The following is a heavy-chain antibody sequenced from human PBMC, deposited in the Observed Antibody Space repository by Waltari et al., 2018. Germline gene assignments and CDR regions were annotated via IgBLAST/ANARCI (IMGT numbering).Heavy chain of an antibody. V-gene: IGHV3-7*01. CDR3: VRNRADY. J-gene: IGHJ4*02. D-gene: IGHD3-10*01. CDR2: IKQDGSEK. Sequence: EVQLVESGGGLVQPGGSLRLSCAASGFPFRTSWMSWVRQTPGKGLEWVANIKQDGSEKYYVDSVKGRFTISRDNAKNSLYLQMNSLRAEDTAVYSCVRNRADYWGQGTLGTVSS. CDR1: GFPFRTSW.